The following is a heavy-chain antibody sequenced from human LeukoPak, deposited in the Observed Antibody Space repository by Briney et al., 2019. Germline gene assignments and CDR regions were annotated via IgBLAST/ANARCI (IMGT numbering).Heavy chain of an antibody. Sequence: ASVKVSCKASGYTFTSYYMHWVRQAPGQGLEWMGIINPSGGSTSYAQKFQGRVTMTRDTSTSTVYMVLSSLRSEDTAVYYCVMIVREAGYDMDVWGQGTTVTVSS. J-gene: IGHJ6*02. V-gene: IGHV1-46*03. CDR2: INPSGGST. CDR1: GYTFTSYY. D-gene: IGHD3-16*02. CDR3: VMIVREAGYDMDV.